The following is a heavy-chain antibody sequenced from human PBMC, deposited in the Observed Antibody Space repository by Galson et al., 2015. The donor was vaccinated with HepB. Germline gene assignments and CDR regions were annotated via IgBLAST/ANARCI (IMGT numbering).Heavy chain of an antibody. V-gene: IGHV1-69*13. D-gene: IGHD5-12*01. J-gene: IGHJ4*02. CDR1: GGTFSNFA. Sequence: SVKVSCKASGGTFSNFAISWVRQAPGQGLEWMGGIIPIFGTASYAQRFQGRVTITADESTSTVYMELSSLRSEDTAIYFCARAGGLGWLRFGFDYWGQGTRVTVSS. CDR3: ARAGGLGWLRFGFDY. CDR2: IIPIFGTA.